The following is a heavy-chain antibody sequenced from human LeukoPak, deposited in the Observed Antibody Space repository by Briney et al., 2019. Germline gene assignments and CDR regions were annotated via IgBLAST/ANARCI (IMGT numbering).Heavy chain of an antibody. V-gene: IGHV4-59*01. CDR2: IYYSGST. D-gene: IGHD4-23*01. J-gene: IGHJ4*02. CDR3: ARNRWGTGASFDS. CDR1: GGSIGSYL. Sequence: SETLSLTCIVSGGSIGSYLWRWIRQSPGKGLEWIGDIYYSGSTNYNPSLKSRVTLLVDMSKNQFSLKVRSVTAVDTAMYYCARNRWGTGASFDSWGQGTLVTVSS.